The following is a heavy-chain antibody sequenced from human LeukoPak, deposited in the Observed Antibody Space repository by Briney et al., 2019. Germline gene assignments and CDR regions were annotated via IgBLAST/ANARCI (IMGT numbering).Heavy chain of an antibody. V-gene: IGHV3-21*01. CDR1: GFTFSSYS. CDR2: ISSSSSYI. D-gene: IGHD1-26*01. Sequence: GSLRLSCAASGFTFSSYSMNWVRQAPGKGLEWVSSISSSSSYIYYADSVKGRFTISGDNAKNSLYLQMNSLRAEDTAVYYCARLVGATTNYWGQGTLVTVSS. CDR3: ARLVGATTNY. J-gene: IGHJ4*02.